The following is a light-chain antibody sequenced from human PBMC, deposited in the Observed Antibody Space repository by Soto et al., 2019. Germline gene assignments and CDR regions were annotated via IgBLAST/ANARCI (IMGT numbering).Light chain of an antibody. Sequence: EIVMTQSPATLSVSPGERATLSCRASQSVSSNLAWYQQKPGQAPRLLIYGASTRATGIPARFSGSGSGTDFTLTISSLQSEDFAVYYCQQSNDWWTFGQGTKVDIK. J-gene: IGKJ1*01. CDR2: GAS. V-gene: IGKV3-15*01. CDR3: QQSNDWWT. CDR1: QSVSSN.